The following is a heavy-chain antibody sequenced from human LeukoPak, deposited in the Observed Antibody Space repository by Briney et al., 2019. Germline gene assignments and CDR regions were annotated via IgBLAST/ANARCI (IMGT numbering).Heavy chain of an antibody. J-gene: IGHJ4*02. CDR3: ARLASMVRGVTTQCDY. V-gene: IGHV5-51*01. Sequence: GESLKISCKGSGYSFTSYWTGWVRQMPGKGLEWMGIIYPADSDTRYSPSFQGQVTISADKSISTAYLQWSSLKASDTAMYYCARLASMVRGVTTQCDYWGQGTLVTVSS. CDR1: GYSFTSYW. CDR2: IYPADSDT. D-gene: IGHD3-10*01.